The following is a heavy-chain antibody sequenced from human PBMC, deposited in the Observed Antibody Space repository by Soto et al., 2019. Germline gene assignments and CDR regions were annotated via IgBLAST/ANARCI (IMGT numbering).Heavy chain of an antibody. CDR2: INAGNGNT. Sequence: ASVKVSCKASGYTFTSYAMHWVRQAPGQRLEWMGWINAGNGNTKYSQKFQGRVTITRDTSASTAHMELSSLRSEDTAVYYCARGNYDFWSGYYTYYYGMDVWGQGTTVTVSS. CDR3: ARGNYDFWSGYYTYYYGMDV. D-gene: IGHD3-3*01. J-gene: IGHJ6*02. CDR1: GYTFTSYA. V-gene: IGHV1-3*01.